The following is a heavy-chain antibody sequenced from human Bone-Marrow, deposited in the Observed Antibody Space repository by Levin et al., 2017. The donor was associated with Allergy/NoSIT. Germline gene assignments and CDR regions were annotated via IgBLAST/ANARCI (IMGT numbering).Heavy chain of an antibody. CDR3: ARSMDIVVVPAAIAPFDY. V-gene: IGHV4-39*01. CDR2: IYYSGST. D-gene: IGHD2-2*02. Sequence: SETLSLTCTVSGGSISSSSYYWGWIRQPPGTGLEWIGSIYYSGSTYYNPSLKSRVTISVDTSKNQFSLKLSSVTAADTAVYYCARSMDIVVVPAAIAPFDYWGQGTLVTVSS. J-gene: IGHJ4*02. CDR1: GGSISSSSYY.